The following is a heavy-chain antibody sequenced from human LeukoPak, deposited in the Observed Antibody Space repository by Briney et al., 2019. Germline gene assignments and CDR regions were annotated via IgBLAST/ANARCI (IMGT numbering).Heavy chain of an antibody. Sequence: PGGSLRLSCAASGFTFSSYAMSWVRQAPGKRLEWVSAISGSGGSTYFADSVKGRFTISRDNSKNTLYLQMNSLRAEDTAVYYCAREGHYYDSSGYDYWGQGTLVTVSS. J-gene: IGHJ4*02. CDR2: ISGSGGST. V-gene: IGHV3-23*01. CDR1: GFTFSSYA. D-gene: IGHD3-22*01. CDR3: AREGHYYDSSGYDY.